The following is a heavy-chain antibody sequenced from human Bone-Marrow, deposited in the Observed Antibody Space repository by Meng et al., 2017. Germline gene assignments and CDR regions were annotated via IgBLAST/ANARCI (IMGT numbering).Heavy chain of an antibody. J-gene: IGHJ4*02. CDR1: AYPFPSYY. D-gene: IGHD1-1*01. CDR2: INPNSGGT. V-gene: IGHV1-2*06. Sequence: QVRWVQSGAEMKKPGASVKVSCKSSAYPFPSYYMHWVRQASGQGLEWMGRINPNSGGTKYAQKFQGRVTMTRDTSISTAYMELSRLRSDDTAVYYCANWNDGLLNYWGQGTLVTVSS. CDR3: ANWNDGLLNY.